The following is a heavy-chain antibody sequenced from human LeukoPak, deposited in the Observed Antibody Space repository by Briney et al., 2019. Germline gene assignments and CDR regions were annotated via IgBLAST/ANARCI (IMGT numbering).Heavy chain of an antibody. CDR1: GFTFSGYY. V-gene: IGHV3-11*06. D-gene: IGHD2-2*01. CDR3: ARGLPAAPANDY. J-gene: IGHJ4*02. CDR2: ISSSSSHI. Sequence: GGSLRLSCAASGFTFSGYYMSWIRQAPGKGLEWVSYISSSSSHIYYADSVKGRFTISRDNAKTSLYLQMSSLRAEDSAVYYCARGLPAAPANDYWGQGTLVTVSS.